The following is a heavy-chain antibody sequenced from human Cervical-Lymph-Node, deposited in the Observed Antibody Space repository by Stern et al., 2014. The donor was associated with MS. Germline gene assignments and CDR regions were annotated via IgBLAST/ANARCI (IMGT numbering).Heavy chain of an antibody. D-gene: IGHD3-16*01. CDR3: ARLEFCIDGRCYAEDWFAP. J-gene: IGHJ5*02. CDR2: IYPGDSDI. CDR1: GYTFINYC. Sequence: EVQLVESGAEVKKPGASLKISCKASGYTFINYCIGWVRQAPGKGLEWMGSIYPGDSDIRYSPTSQDQVTISADKSINTAYLQWSSLKASDTGMYYCARLEFCIDGRCYAEDWFAPWGQGTLVTVSS. V-gene: IGHV5-51*01.